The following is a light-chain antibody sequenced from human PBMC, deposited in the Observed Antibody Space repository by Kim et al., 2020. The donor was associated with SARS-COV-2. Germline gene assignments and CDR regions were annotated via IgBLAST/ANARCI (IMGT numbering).Light chain of an antibody. Sequence: DIMMTQSPATLSVSPGESATLSYRASQTVSSNLAWYQQKPGQAPRLLIYGAFTRATGIPVRFTGSGSGTEFTLTISSLQSEDSAIYYCQQYANWHPYTFGQGTKLEI. J-gene: IGKJ2*01. V-gene: IGKV3-15*01. CDR3: QQYANWHPYT. CDR1: QTVSSN. CDR2: GAF.